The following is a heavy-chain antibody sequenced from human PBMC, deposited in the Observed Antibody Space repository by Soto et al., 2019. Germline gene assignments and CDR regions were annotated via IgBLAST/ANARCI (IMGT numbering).Heavy chain of an antibody. CDR3: AVLGGGVVAAKIAFDI. D-gene: IGHD2-15*01. J-gene: IGHJ3*02. V-gene: IGHV3-21*01. Sequence: GGSLRLSCAASGFTFSSDSMNWDRQAPGKGLEWVSSISSSSSYIYYADSVKGRFTISRDNAKNSLYLQMNSLRAEDTAVYYCAVLGGGVVAAKIAFDIWGQGTMVTVSS. CDR2: ISSSSSYI. CDR1: GFTFSSDS.